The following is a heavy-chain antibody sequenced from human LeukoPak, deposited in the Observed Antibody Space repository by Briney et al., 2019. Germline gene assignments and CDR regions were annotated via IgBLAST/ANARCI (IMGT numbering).Heavy chain of an antibody. V-gene: IGHV1-8*03. Sequence: ASVKVSCKASGYTFTSYDINWVRQATGQGLEWMEWMNPNSGNTGYAQKFQGRVTITRNTSISTAYMELSSLRSEDTAVYYCARDIKNYDFWSGPPSVYYYYMDVWGKGTTVTVSS. J-gene: IGHJ6*03. CDR1: GYTFTSYD. D-gene: IGHD3-3*01. CDR2: MNPNSGNT. CDR3: ARDIKNYDFWSGPPSVYYYYMDV.